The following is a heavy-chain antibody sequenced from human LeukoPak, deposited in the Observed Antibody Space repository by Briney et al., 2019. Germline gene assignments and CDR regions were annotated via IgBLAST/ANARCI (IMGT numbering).Heavy chain of an antibody. D-gene: IGHD3-22*01. CDR3: ARDSSGSFRFDP. Sequence: GSLRLSCAASGASISHYYWSWIRQPAGKGLEWIGRIYTSGNTKYNPPLKNRVTMSVDTSKNQFSLKLTSVTAADTAVYYCARDSSGSFRFDPWGQGTLVTVSS. CDR1: GASISHYY. J-gene: IGHJ5*02. CDR2: IYTSGNT. V-gene: IGHV4-4*07.